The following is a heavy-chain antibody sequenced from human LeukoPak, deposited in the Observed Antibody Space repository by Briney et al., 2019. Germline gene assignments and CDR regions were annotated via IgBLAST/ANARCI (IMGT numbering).Heavy chain of an antibody. J-gene: IGHJ6*01. V-gene: IGHV1-69*13. CDR3: ATSWTYYYDSSGYYYYYYGMDV. Sequence: GASVKVSCKASGGTFSSYAISWVRQAPGQGLEWMGGIIPILGTANYAQKFQGRVTITADESTSTAYMELSSLRSEDTAVYYCATSWTYYYDSSGYYYYYYGMDVWGQGTTVTVSS. CDR2: IIPILGTA. D-gene: IGHD3-22*01. CDR1: GGTFSSYA.